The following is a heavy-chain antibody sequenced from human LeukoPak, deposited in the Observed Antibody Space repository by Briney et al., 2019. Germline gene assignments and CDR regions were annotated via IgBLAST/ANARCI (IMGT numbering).Heavy chain of an antibody. CDR2: IKQDGSEK. CDR1: GFTFSSFD. Sequence: GGSLRLSCAASGFTFSSFDMNWVRQAPGKGLEWVANIKQDGSEKYYVDSVKGRFTISRDNAKNSLYLQMNSLRAEDTAVYYCAREGSSWYRREIDYWGQGTLVTVSS. J-gene: IGHJ4*02. V-gene: IGHV3-7*01. D-gene: IGHD6-13*01. CDR3: AREGSSWYRREIDY.